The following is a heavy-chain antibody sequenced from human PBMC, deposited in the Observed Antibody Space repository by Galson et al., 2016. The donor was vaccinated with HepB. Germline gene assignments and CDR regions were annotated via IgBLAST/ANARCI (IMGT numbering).Heavy chain of an antibody. CDR2: LSGSLVTT. V-gene: IGHV3-23*01. CDR1: GFTFSNYA. CDR3: ARVGSGYSYFDY. J-gene: IGHJ4*02. D-gene: IGHD3-9*01. Sequence: SLRLSCAASGFTFSNYAMSWVRQAPRKGLEWVSALSGSLVTTYYADSVKGRFTISRDNSKSTLYLQMNSLRAEDTALYYCARVGSGYSYFDYWGQGTLVTVSS.